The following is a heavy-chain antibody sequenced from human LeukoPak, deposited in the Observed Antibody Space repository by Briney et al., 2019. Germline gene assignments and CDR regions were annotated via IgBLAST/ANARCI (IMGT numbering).Heavy chain of an antibody. CDR1: GGTFSSYA. CDR2: IIPIFGTA. V-gene: IGHV1-69*01. CDR3: AREGAPLGLRLGEFYY. D-gene: IGHD3-16*01. J-gene: IGHJ4*02. Sequence: GSSVKVSCKASGGTFSSYAISWVRQAPGQGLEWMGGIIPIFGTANYAQTFQGRVTITADESTSTAYMELSSLRSEDTAVYYCAREGAPLGLRLGEFYYWGQGTLVTVSS.